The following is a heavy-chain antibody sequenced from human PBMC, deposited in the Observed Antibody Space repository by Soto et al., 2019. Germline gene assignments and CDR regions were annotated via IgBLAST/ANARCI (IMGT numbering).Heavy chain of an antibody. CDR3: ARDYYYDSRSSSVNWFDP. V-gene: IGHV3-74*01. CDR2: INMDGTKT. J-gene: IGHJ5*02. Sequence: PGGSLRLSCVASEFTFSKYWMHWVRRAPGKGLVWVSRINMDGTKTAYADSVKGRFTVSRDNANNTLYLQMNSLGVEDTAVYYCARDYYYDSRSSSVNWFDPWGQGTLVTVSS. D-gene: IGHD3-22*01. CDR1: EFTFSKYW.